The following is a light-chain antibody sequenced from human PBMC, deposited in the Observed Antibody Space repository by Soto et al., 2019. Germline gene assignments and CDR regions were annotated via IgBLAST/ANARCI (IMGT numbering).Light chain of an antibody. CDR2: DAS. CDR3: QQYNSFSYT. J-gene: IGKJ2*01. V-gene: IGKV1-5*01. CDR1: QSISSW. Sequence: DIQMTQSPSTLSASVGDRVTITCRASQSISSWLAWYQQRPGKTPKLLIHDASNLGSGVPSRFSGSGSVTEFTLTISSLQPDDFATYYCQQYNSFSYTFGQGTKVEIK.